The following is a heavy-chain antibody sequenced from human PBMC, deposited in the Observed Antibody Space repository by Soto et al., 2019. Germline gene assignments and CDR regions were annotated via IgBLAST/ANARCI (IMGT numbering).Heavy chain of an antibody. CDR1: GYRFAGYG. D-gene: IGHD5-12*01. Sequence: PGETQKMTSRGSGYRFAGYGSSWVREMAGKGLEWMGRIDPSDSYTNYSPSFQGHVTISADKSISTAYLQWSSLKASDTAMYYCARSIIVATNNYYYYGMDVWGQGTTVTVSS. J-gene: IGHJ6*02. V-gene: IGHV5-10-1*01. CDR3: ARSIIVATNNYYYYGMDV. CDR2: IDPSDSYT.